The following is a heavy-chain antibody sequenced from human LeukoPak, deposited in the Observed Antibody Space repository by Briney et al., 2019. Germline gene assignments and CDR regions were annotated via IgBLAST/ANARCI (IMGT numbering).Heavy chain of an antibody. CDR1: GFTFSSYA. Sequence: GGSLRLSCAASGFTFSSYAMSWVRQAPGKGLEWISAISGSGGSTYYADSVKGRFTISRDNSKNTLYLQMNSLRAEDTAVYYCAKDRVVVVAATTGDYWGQGTLVIVSS. J-gene: IGHJ4*02. V-gene: IGHV3-23*01. CDR2: ISGSGGST. D-gene: IGHD2-15*01. CDR3: AKDRVVVVAATTGDY.